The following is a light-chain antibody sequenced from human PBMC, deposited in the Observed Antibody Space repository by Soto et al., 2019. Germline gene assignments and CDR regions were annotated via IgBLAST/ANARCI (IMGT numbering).Light chain of an antibody. J-gene: IGLJ1*01. CDR2: DVS. Sequence: QSVLTQPASVSGSPGQSITISCTGISSDVGGYNHVSWYQQHPDRAPKLIIYDVSNRPSGVSNRFSGSESANTASLTISGLQAEDEADYYCSSYTSSSNPYVFGAGTKVTVL. CDR3: SSYTSSSNPYV. V-gene: IGLV2-14*01. CDR1: SSDVGGYNH.